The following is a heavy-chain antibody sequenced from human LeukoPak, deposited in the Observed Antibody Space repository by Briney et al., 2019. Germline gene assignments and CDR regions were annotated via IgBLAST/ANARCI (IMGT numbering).Heavy chain of an antibody. J-gene: IGHJ4*02. CDR2: VYYSGST. V-gene: IGHV4-39*01. Sequence: SETLSLTCTVSGGSISSRSYYWGWIRQPPGKGLEWIGSVYYSGSTYYNPSLQSRVTIPVDTSKNQFSLQLTSVTAADTAVFYCARQTWGGNYHPYYFDYWGQGTLVPVSS. CDR3: ARQTWGGNYHPYYFDY. CDR1: GGSISSRSYY. D-gene: IGHD4-23*01.